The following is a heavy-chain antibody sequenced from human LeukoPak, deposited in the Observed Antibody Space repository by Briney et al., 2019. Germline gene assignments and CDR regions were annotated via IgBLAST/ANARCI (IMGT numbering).Heavy chain of an antibody. CDR1: GFIFSSYG. CDR3: AKDLGIGGSGF. V-gene: IGHV3-23*01. CDR2: ITSNTDST. D-gene: IGHD3-22*01. Sequence: GGSLRLSCAASGFIFSSYGMSWFHQAPGKGLEWVSTITSNTDSTYYADSVKGRFTISRDNSKNTLYLQMNSLRAEDTALYYCAKDLGIGGSGFWGQGTLVTVSS. J-gene: IGHJ4*02.